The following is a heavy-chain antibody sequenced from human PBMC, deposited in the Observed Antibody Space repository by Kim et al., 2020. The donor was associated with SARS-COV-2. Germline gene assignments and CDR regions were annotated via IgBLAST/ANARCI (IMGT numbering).Heavy chain of an antibody. D-gene: IGHD2-15*01. CDR2: IIPYYGTA. CDR3: ARSGVCSGGSCYDGWFDP. CDR1: GGTFSSYA. V-gene: IGHV1-69*13. Sequence: SVKVSCKASGGTFSSYAISWVRQAPGQGLEWMGGIIPYYGTANYAQKLQGRVTITADESTSTAYMELSSLRSEDTAVYYCARSGVCSGGSCYDGWFDPWGQGTLVTVSS. J-gene: IGHJ5*02.